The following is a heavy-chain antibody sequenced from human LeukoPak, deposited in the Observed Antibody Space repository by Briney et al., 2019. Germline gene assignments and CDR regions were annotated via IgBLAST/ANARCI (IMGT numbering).Heavy chain of an antibody. Sequence: GGSLRLSCAPSGFTFSSYWMHWVRHAPGKGLVWVSRINGDGSSTNYADSVKGRFTLSRDNAKNALYLQMNSLRAEDTALYYCASMYSSGSSNDDWGQGTLVTVSS. V-gene: IGHV3-74*01. J-gene: IGHJ4*02. CDR2: INGDGSST. CDR1: GFTFSSYW. CDR3: ASMYSSGSSNDD. D-gene: IGHD3-22*01.